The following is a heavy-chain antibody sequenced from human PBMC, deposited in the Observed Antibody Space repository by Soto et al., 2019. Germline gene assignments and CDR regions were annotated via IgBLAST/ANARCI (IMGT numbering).Heavy chain of an antibody. CDR3: ARDMCSSTSCYAEAFDI. CDR2: ISSSSSYI. CDR1: GFTFSSYS. V-gene: IGHV3-21*01. Sequence: EVQLVESGGGLVKPGGSLRLSCAASGFTFSSYSMNWVRQAPGKGLEWVSSISSSSSYIYYADSVKGRFTISRDNAKNSLYLQMNSLRAEDTAVYYCARDMCSSTSCYAEAFDIWGQGTMVTVSS. D-gene: IGHD2-2*01. J-gene: IGHJ3*02.